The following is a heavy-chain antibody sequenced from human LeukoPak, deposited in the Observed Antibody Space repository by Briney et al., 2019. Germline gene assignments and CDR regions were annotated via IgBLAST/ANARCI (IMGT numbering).Heavy chain of an antibody. D-gene: IGHD1-1*01. CDR3: ARHRERRGAKPKLEVCFDY. Sequence: ASVKVSCKASGYTFTSYYMQWVRQAPGQGLEWMGIINPSDGSTNYAQKFQSRVTMTRDASTSTFYMDLSSLTSEHSAVYYCARHRERRGAKPKLEVCFDYWGQGTLVTVSS. J-gene: IGHJ4*02. CDR2: INPSDGST. V-gene: IGHV1-46*01. CDR1: GYTFTSYY.